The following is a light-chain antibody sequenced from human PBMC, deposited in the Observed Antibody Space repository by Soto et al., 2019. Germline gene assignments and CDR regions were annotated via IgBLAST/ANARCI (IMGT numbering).Light chain of an antibody. CDR3: QQHYTTPRT. J-gene: IGKJ1*01. CDR1: QSIMFTSDNKHY. Sequence: IVMTQAPDSLAVSLGERATIHCKSSQSIMFTSDNKHYLAWYQQKSGQPPRLLIYWASTRESGVPDRFSGRGSGTDFILTISSLEAEDVAVYSCQQHYTTPRTFGQGTKVDIK. CDR2: WAS. V-gene: IGKV4-1*01.